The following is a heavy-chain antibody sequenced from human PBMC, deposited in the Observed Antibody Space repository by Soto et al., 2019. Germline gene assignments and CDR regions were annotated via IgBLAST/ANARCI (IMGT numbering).Heavy chain of an antibody. CDR2: ISYDGSNK. CDR1: GFTFSSYG. V-gene: IGHV3-30*18. Sequence: QVQLVESGGGVVQPGRSLRLSCAASGFTFSSYGMHWVRQAPGKGLEWVAVISYDGSNKYYADSVKGRFTISRDNSKNTLYLQMNSLRAEDTAVYYCAKVGVAGTWDFDYWGQGTLVTVSS. D-gene: IGHD6-19*01. CDR3: AKVGVAGTWDFDY. J-gene: IGHJ4*02.